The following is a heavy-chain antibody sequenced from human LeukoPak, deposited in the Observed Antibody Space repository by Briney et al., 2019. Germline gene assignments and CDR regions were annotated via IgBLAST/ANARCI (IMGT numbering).Heavy chain of an antibody. D-gene: IGHD6-13*01. J-gene: IGHJ4*02. CDR3: ARESSSWYYFDY. CDR2: ISSSGSTI. Sequence: GGSLRLSCAASGFTFSNAWMSWVRQAPGKGLEWVSYISSSGSTIYYADSVKGRFTISRDNAKNTLYLQMNSLRAEDTAVYYCARESSSWYYFDYWGQGTLVTVSS. V-gene: IGHV3-11*04. CDR1: GFTFSNAW.